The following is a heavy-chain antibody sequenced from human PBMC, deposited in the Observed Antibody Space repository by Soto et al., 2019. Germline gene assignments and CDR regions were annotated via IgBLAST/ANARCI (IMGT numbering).Heavy chain of an antibody. V-gene: IGHV1-46*01. Sequence: QVQLVQSGAEVKKPGASVKVSCKASGYTFTSYYMHWVRQAPRQGLEWMGIINPSGGSTSYAQKFQGRVTMTRDTSTSTVYMELSSLRSDDTAVYYCARVSSWSCFDYWGQGTLVTVSS. CDR1: GYTFTSYY. CDR3: ARVSSWSCFDY. CDR2: INPSGGST. J-gene: IGHJ4*02. D-gene: IGHD6-13*01.